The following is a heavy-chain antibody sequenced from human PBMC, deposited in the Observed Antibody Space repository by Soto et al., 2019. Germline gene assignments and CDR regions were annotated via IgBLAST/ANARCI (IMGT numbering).Heavy chain of an antibody. V-gene: IGHV1-69*12. D-gene: IGHD2-2*01. CDR1: GGTFSSYA. Sequence: QVQLVQSGAEVKKPGSSVKVSCKASGGTFSSYAISWVRQAPGQGLEWMGGIIPIFGTANYAQKFQGRVTITADESTSTADMELRSLRSEDTAVYYWARHVPAAGYYYGMDVWGQGTTVTVSS. CDR3: ARHVPAAGYYYGMDV. CDR2: IIPIFGTA. J-gene: IGHJ6*02.